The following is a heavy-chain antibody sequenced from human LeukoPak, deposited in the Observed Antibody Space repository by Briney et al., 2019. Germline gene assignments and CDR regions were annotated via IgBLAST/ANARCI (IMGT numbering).Heavy chain of an antibody. CDR1: GFTFSNNG. Sequence: GGSLRLSCAASGFTFSNNGMTWVRQAPGKGMECVTGISGSGDTTYDAGSVKGRFTVSRDNSKSILYLQMNSLRAEDTAIYYCAKTQGFFDHWGQGSLVTVSS. CDR3: AKTQGFFDH. J-gene: IGHJ4*02. V-gene: IGHV3-23*01. CDR2: ISGSGDTT.